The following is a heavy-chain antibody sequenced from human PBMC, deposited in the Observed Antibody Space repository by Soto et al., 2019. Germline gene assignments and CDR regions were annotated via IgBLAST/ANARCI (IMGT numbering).Heavy chain of an antibody. J-gene: IGHJ6*02. Sequence: ESGGGLVQPGESLRLSCSASGFTVSGYAMNWVRQTPGKGLEYVSAISSNGGSTYYTDSVKGRFTISRDNSKNTLYLQMSSLRAEDTAVYYCIKDKGATIKKVTLDVWGQGTTVIVSS. D-gene: IGHD2-21*02. CDR1: GFTVSGYA. CDR2: ISSNGGST. V-gene: IGHV3-64D*08. CDR3: IKDKGATIKKVTLDV.